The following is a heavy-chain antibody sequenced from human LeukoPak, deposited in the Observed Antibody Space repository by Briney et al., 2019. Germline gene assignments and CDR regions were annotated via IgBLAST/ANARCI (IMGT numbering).Heavy chain of an antibody. V-gene: IGHV3-23*01. Sequence: GGSLRLSCAASGFTFSIYAMSWVRQAPGKGLEWVSGISGSSSHTMDADSVRGRFTISRDNTRNTLYLHMNNVGAEDTALYYCAKEHDYSNAAPEWGFDSWGQGTRVTVSS. CDR3: AKEHDYSNAAPEWGFDS. D-gene: IGHD3-3*01. CDR2: ISGSSSHT. J-gene: IGHJ4*02. CDR1: GFTFSIYA.